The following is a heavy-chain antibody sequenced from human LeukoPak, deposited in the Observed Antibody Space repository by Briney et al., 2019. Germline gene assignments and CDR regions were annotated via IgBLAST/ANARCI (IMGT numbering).Heavy chain of an antibody. J-gene: IGHJ4*02. D-gene: IGHD1-1*01. V-gene: IGHV4-4*07. CDR1: GGSISSYY. Sequence: SETLSLTCTVSGGSISSYYWSWIRQPAGKGLEWIGRIYISGSTNYNPSLKSRVTMSVDTSKNQFSLKLSSVTAADTAVYYCARDRGTWNDDGFDYWGQGSLVTVSS. CDR3: ARDRGTWNDDGFDY. CDR2: IYISGST.